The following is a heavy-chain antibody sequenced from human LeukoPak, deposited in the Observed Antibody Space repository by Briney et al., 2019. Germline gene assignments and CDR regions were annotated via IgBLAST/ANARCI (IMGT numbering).Heavy chain of an antibody. D-gene: IGHD3-3*01. J-gene: IGHJ4*02. CDR3: AREGQRNYDFWSGYLDY. CDR1: GFSFNNYG. Sequence: PGGSLRLSCAASGFSFNNYGMHWVRQRQAPGKGLEWVAFIQYDGSNKYYADSVKGRFTISRDNSKNTLYLQMNSLRAEDTAVYYCAREGQRNYDFWSGYLDYWGQGTLVTVSS. CDR2: IQYDGSNK. V-gene: IGHV3-30*02.